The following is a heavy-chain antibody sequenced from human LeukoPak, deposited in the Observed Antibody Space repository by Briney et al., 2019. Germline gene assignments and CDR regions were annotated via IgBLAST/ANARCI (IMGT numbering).Heavy chain of an antibody. CDR3: ARDHGYSYGPTDY. V-gene: IGHV1-69*05. CDR2: IIPIFGTA. Sequence: ASVKVSCKASGGTFSSYAISWVRQAPGQGLEWIGGIIPIFGTANYAQKLQGRVTMTTDTSTSTAYMELRSLRSDDTAVYYCARDHGYSYGPTDYWGQGTLVTVSS. CDR1: GGTFSSYA. D-gene: IGHD5-18*01. J-gene: IGHJ4*02.